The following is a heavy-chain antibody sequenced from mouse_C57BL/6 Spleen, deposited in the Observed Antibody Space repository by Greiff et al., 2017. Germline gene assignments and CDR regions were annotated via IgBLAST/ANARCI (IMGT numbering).Heavy chain of an antibody. CDR2: INPYNGGT. D-gene: IGHD1-1*01. Sequence: EVQLQQSGPVLVKPGASVKMSCKASGYTFTDYYMNWVKQSHGKSLEWIGVINPYNGGTSYNQKFKGKATLTVDKSSSTAYMELNSLTSEDSAVYYCARSYYGSLWYFDVWGTGTTVTVSS. J-gene: IGHJ1*03. CDR1: GYTFTDYY. V-gene: IGHV1-19*01. CDR3: ARSYYGSLWYFDV.